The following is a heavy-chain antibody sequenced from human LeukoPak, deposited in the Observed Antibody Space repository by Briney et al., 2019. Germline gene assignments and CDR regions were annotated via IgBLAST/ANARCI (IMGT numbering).Heavy chain of an antibody. V-gene: IGHV4-61*02. CDR2: IYTSGST. Sequence: SETLSLTCTVSGGSISSGSYYWSWIRQPAGKGLEWIGRIYTSGSTNYNPSLKSRVTISVDTSKNQFSLKLSSVTAADTAVYYCASPKAYSSGWRKFDYWGQGTLVTVSS. D-gene: IGHD6-19*01. CDR3: ASPKAYSSGWRKFDY. CDR1: GGSISSGSYY. J-gene: IGHJ4*02.